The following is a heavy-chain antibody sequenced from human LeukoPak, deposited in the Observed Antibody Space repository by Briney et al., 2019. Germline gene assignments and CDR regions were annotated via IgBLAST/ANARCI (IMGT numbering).Heavy chain of an antibody. D-gene: IGHD6-6*01. CDR2: ISGSGGST. CDR1: GFTFSSYA. V-gene: IGHV3-23*01. Sequence: GGSLRLSCAASGFTFSSYAMSWVRQTPGKGLEWLSAISGSGGSTYYADSVKGRFTISRDNSKNTLYLQMNSLRAEDTAVYYCAKNTQYSGYYDCWGQGTLVAVSS. CDR3: AKNTQYSGYYDC. J-gene: IGHJ4*02.